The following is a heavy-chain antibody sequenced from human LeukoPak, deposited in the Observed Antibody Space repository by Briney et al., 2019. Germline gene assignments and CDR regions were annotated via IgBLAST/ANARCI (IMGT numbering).Heavy chain of an antibody. CDR1: GGSISSSSYY. D-gene: IGHD5-24*01. CDR3: ARETDGSNPRDY. V-gene: IGHV4-39*07. CDR2: IYYSGST. J-gene: IGHJ4*02. Sequence: SETLSLTCTVSGGSISSSSYYWGWIRQPPGKGLEWIGSIYYSGSTYYNPSLKSRVTISVDTSKNQFSLKLSSVTAADTAVYYCARETDGSNPRDYWGQGTLVTVSS.